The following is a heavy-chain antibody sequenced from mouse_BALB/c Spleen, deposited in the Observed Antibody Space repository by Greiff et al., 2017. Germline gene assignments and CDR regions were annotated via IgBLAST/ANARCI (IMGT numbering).Heavy chain of an antibody. J-gene: IGHJ2*01. CDR3: TRAPYGYDGPRYLDY. CDR1: GFTFSSYT. V-gene: IGHV5-6-4*01. D-gene: IGHD2-14*01. Sequence: VKLVESGGGLVKPGGSLKLSCAASGFTFSSYTMSWVRQTPEKRLEWVATISSGGSYTYYPDSVKGRFTISSDNAKNTLYLQMSSLKSEDTAMYYCTRAPYGYDGPRYLDYWGQGTTLTVSS. CDR2: ISSGGSYT.